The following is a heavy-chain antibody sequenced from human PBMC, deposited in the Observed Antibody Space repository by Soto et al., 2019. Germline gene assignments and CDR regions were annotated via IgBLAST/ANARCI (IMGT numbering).Heavy chain of an antibody. CDR2: ITGSGGST. D-gene: IGHD4-17*01. CDR3: AADPNGDYIGAFDN. V-gene: IGHV3-23*01. CDR1: RFTFSSYA. Sequence: EVQLLESGGGLVPPGGSLRLSCAASRFTFSSYAMTWARQAPGKGLEWVSSITGSGGSTKYADSVKARFTISRDNSKNTLDLQMDSLRADDTAVYYCAADPNGDYIGAFDNWGQGTMVTVSS. J-gene: IGHJ3*02.